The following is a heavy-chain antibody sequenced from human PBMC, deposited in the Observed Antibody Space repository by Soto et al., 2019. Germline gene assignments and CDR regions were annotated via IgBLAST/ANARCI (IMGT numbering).Heavy chain of an antibody. D-gene: IGHD5-12*01. V-gene: IGHV3-23*01. J-gene: IGHJ3*01. CDR2: IGGRGNSA. CDR1: GFIFTNYA. Sequence: PGGSLRLSCAASGFIFTNYAMNWVRQAPGKGLEWVSVIGGRGNSAYYADSVQGRFTISRDNSKNTLSLQMSSLTADDTAIYYCVREGRGSFDFRGRGPMVTV. CDR3: VREGRGSFDF.